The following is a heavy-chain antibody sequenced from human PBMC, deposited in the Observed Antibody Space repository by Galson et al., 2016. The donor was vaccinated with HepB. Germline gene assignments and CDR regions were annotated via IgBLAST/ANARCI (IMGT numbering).Heavy chain of an antibody. D-gene: IGHD6-13*01. J-gene: IGHJ6*02. CDR2: IWYDGSDK. CDR3: ARDGGQQLVRWERLRKVYYYYPMDV. CDR1: GFTFSGYG. Sequence: LRLSCAASGFTFSGYGMHWVRQAPGKGLEWVAMIWYDGSDKHYADSVKGRFTISRDNAKHSLYLQMHSLRDEDTAVYYCARDGGQQLVRWERLRKVYYYYPMDVWGQGTTVTVSS. V-gene: IGHV3-33*01.